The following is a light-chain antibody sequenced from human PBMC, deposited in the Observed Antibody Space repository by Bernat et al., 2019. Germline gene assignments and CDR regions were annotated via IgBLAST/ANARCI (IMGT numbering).Light chain of an antibody. CDR3: QAWDSSAGF. CDR1: KLGNKF. Sequence: SSELTQPPSVSVSPGQIARITCSGEKLGNKFSCWYQQKSGQSPVVLIYRDNTRPSGISERFSASHSGNTATLTITGTQPMDEADYYCQAWDSSAGFFGGGTKLTVL. CDR2: RDN. J-gene: IGLJ2*01. V-gene: IGLV3-1*01.